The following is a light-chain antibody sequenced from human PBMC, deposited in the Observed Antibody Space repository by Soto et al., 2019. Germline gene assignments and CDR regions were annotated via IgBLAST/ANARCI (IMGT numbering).Light chain of an antibody. CDR3: QQRSKG. J-gene: IGKJ3*01. CDR1: QSVSSY. CDR2: DAS. Sequence: EIVLTQSPATLSLSPGERATLSCRASQSVSSYLAWYQQKPGQAPRLLIYDASNRATGIPARFSGSGSGTDFTLTISSLEPEDFAVYYCQQRSKGFGPGTKVDI. V-gene: IGKV3-11*01.